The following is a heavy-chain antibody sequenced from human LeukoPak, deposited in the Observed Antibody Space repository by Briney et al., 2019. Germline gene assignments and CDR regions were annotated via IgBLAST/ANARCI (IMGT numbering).Heavy chain of an antibody. Sequence: GGSLRLSCAASGFSLSAYWMTWVRQAPGKGLEWVANINRDGSQKNHVDSVKGRFTISRDNAENSLFLQMNSLKTEDTAVYYCVRYYFDSGRTLSPIYWGRGTLVTVSS. CDR1: GFSLSAYW. V-gene: IGHV3-7*03. CDR3: VRYYFDSGRTLSPIY. D-gene: IGHD2/OR15-2a*01. J-gene: IGHJ4*02. CDR2: INRDGSQK.